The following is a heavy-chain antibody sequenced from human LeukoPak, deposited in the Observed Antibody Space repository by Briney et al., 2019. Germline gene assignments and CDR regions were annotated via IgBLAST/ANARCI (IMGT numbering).Heavy chain of an antibody. CDR3: ARGRQITMVRGVINELYYYYYGMDV. Sequence: GGSLRLSCAASGFTFSSYWMSWVRQAPGKGLEWVANVKQDGSEKYYVDSVKGRFTISRDNAKNSLYLQMISLRAEDTAVYYCARGRQITMVRGVINELYYYYYGMDVWGQGTTVAVSS. CDR1: GFTFSSYW. D-gene: IGHD3-10*01. J-gene: IGHJ6*02. V-gene: IGHV3-7*01. CDR2: VKQDGSEK.